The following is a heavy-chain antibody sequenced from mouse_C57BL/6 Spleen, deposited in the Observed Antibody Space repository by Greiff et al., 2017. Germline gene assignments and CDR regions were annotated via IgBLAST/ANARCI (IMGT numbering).Heavy chain of an antibody. J-gene: IGHJ4*01. V-gene: IGHV1-22*01. D-gene: IGHD2-5*01. CDR2: INPNNGGT. CDR1: GYTFTDYN. Sequence: EVKLVESGPELVKPGASVKMSCKASGYTFTDYNMHWVKQSHGKSLEWIGYINPNNGGTSYNQKFKGKATLTVNKSSSTAYMELRSLTSEDSAVYYCATYYSNPWDYWGQGTSVTVSS. CDR3: ATYYSNPWDY.